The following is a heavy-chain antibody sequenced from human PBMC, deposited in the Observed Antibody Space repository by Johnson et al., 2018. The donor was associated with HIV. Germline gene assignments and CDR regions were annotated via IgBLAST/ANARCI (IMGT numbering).Heavy chain of an antibody. CDR1: GFTFSDYY. CDR2: ISSSGSTI. V-gene: IGHV3-11*04. D-gene: IGHD3-22*01. J-gene: IGHJ3*02. Sequence: QVQLVESGGGLVKPGGSLRLSCAASGFTFSDYYMSWIRQAPGKGLEWVSYISSSGSTIYYADSVKGRFTISRDNAKNSLYLQMNSLRAEDPAVYYCARDMFGLDYYDSSGYSDDAFEIWCQGTMVTVSS. CDR3: ARDMFGLDYYDSSGYSDDAFEI.